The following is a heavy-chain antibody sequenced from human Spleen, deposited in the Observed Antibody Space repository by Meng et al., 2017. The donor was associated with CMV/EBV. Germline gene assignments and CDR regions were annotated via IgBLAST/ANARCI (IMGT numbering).Heavy chain of an antibody. V-gene: IGHV3-48*03. J-gene: IGHJ4*02. CDR2: ISSSDTTI. CDR3: VRSAWQPLYFFDY. CDR1: GFTFSSYE. Sequence: GESLKISCAASGFTFSSYEMSWVRQAPGKGLEWVSYISSSDTTIHYAGSVKGRFTISRDSGKNSVLLQMNSLRAEDTAVYYCVRSAWQPLYFFDYWGQGTLVTVSS. D-gene: IGHD3-9*01.